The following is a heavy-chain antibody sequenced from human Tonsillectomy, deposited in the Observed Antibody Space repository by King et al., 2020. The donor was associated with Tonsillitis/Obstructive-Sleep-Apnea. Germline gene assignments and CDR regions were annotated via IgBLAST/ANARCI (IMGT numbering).Heavy chain of an antibody. Sequence: VQLVESGGGLVQPGRSPRLSCTASGFIFGHYAMGWVRQAPGKGLEWGGFIGSKAYGGTTEYAASVKGRFTISRDDSKSIAYQQMNGLKTEDTSVYYCIRLHSNTPYYWGQGTLVTVSS. CDR2: IGSKAYGGTT. CDR1: GFIFGHYA. D-gene: IGHD4-11*01. V-gene: IGHV3-49*04. CDR3: IRLHSNTPYY. J-gene: IGHJ4*02.